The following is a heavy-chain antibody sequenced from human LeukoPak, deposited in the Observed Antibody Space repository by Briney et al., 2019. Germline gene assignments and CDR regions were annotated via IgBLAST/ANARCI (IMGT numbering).Heavy chain of an antibody. D-gene: IGHD1-26*01. CDR3: ARGSRELLDY. V-gene: IGHV4-39*07. CDR2: IYYSGST. Sequence: SETLSLTCTVSGGSISSSSYYWGWIRQPPGKGLEWIGSIYYSGSTYYNPSLKSRVTISVDTSKNQFSLKLSSVTAADTAVYYCARGSRELLDYWGQGTLVTVSS. J-gene: IGHJ4*02. CDR1: GGSISSSSYY.